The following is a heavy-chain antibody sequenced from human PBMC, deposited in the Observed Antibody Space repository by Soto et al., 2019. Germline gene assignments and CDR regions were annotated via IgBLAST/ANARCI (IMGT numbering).Heavy chain of an antibody. CDR3: TIVRVADSAIDD. CDR2: MSYYGSDT. V-gene: IGHV3-30*02. CDR1: GFIFSNNG. Sequence: PWGSRRLSCVGSGFIFSNNGMHWVRQTPGKGLEWVAFMSYYGSDTFYADSVKGRFTISRDNSKNTLFLHMSNLRAEDTAMYYCTIVRVADSAIDDWGQGTLVTVSS. D-gene: IGHD3-10*02. J-gene: IGHJ4*02.